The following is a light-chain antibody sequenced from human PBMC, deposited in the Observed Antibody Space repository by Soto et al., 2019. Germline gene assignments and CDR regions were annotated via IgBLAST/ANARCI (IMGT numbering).Light chain of an antibody. CDR2: MNN. Sequence: QLVLTQPPSASGTPGQRVTLSCSGSSSNIGSTYVYWYQQLPGTAPKLLIYMNNHRPSGVPDRFSGSKSGTSASLAISGLRSEDEADYYCAAWDDSLSGWLFGGGTKLTVL. V-gene: IGLV1-47*01. J-gene: IGLJ3*02. CDR3: AAWDDSLSGWL. CDR1: SSNIGSTY.